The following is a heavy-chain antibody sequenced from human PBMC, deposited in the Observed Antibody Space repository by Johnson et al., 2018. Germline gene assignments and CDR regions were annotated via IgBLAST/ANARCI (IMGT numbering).Heavy chain of an antibody. CDR2: IWYDGSNK. CDR1: GFTFSSYG. Sequence: QVQLVQSGGGVVQPGRSLRLSCAAPGFTFSSYGMHWVRQAPGKGLEWVAVIWYDGSNKYYADSVKGRFTISRDNSKNTRYLQMNSLRAEDTAVYYCARTRAPSYYYYGMDVWGQGTTVTVSS. CDR3: ARTRAPSYYYYGMDV. V-gene: IGHV3-33*01. J-gene: IGHJ6*02.